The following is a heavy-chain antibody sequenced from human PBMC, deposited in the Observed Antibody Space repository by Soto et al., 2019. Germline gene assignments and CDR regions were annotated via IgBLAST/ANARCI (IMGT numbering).Heavy chain of an antibody. V-gene: IGHV5-10-1*01. CDR1: GYTFSAFW. CDR3: ARHVTTVNYYYYGMDV. Sequence: GESLKISCQASGYTFSAFWITWVRQMPGEGLEWMATIDPRDSYSNYSLSFQGHVTISADKSIGSAYLHWSTLEASDTAIYYCARHVTTVNYYYYGMDVWGQGXTVTVYS. D-gene: IGHD4-17*01. CDR2: IDPRDSYS. J-gene: IGHJ6*02.